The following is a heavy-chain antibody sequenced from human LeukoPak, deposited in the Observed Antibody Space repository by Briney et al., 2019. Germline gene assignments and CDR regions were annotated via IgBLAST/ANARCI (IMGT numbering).Heavy chain of an antibody. J-gene: IGHJ4*02. CDR2: IYYSGST. V-gene: IGHV4-31*03. Sequence: SQALSLTCTVSGGSISSGGYWWSWIRQHPGKGLEWIGHIYYSGSTYYNPSLKSRATISVDTSKNQFSLKLCSVTAADTAVYYCARDPYGSIDYWGQGTLVTVSS. CDR3: ARDPYGSIDY. CDR1: GGSISSGGYW. D-gene: IGHD3-10*01.